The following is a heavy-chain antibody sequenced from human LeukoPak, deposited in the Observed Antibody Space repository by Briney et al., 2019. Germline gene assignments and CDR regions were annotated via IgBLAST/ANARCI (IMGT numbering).Heavy chain of an antibody. V-gene: IGHV3-74*01. CDR3: HPLAYVSN. J-gene: IGHJ4*02. D-gene: IGHD3-22*01. Sequence: GGSLRLSCAVSGFNFGSRWMHWVRQAPGKGLVWVALVKDDGSTTSYADSVKGRFTASRDDAKNTVYPQMSSLRAEDTAVYYCHPLAYVSNWGQGTLVTVSS. CDR2: VKDDGSTT. CDR1: GFNFGSRW.